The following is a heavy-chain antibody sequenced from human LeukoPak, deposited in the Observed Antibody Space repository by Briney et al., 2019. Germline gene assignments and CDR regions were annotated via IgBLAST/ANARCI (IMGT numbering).Heavy chain of an antibody. Sequence: PGGSLRLSCAASGFTFSSYAMSWVRQAPGKGLEWVAVISYDGSNKYYADSVKGRFTISRDNSKNTLYLQMNSLRAEDTAVYYCARGRLLWFGELLLFDYWGQGTLVTVSS. CDR2: ISYDGSNK. J-gene: IGHJ4*02. CDR1: GFTFSSYA. D-gene: IGHD3-10*01. CDR3: ARGRLLWFGELLLFDY. V-gene: IGHV3-30*04.